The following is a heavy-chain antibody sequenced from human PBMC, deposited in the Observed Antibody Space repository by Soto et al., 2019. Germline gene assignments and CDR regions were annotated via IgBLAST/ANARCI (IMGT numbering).Heavy chain of an antibody. D-gene: IGHD3-22*01. CDR2: INAGNGNT. Sequence: QVQLVQSGAEVKKPGASVKVSCKASGYTFTSYVMHWVRQAPGQRLEWMGWINAGNGNTKYSQKFQGRVTITRDTSASTAYMELSSLRSEDTAVYYCARVKYYYDSSGYYGMDVWGQGTTVTVSS. V-gene: IGHV1-3*01. J-gene: IGHJ6*02. CDR1: GYTFTSYV. CDR3: ARVKYYYDSSGYYGMDV.